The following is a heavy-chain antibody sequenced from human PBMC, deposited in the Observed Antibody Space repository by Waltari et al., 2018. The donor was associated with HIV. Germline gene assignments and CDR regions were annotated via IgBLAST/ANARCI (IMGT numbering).Heavy chain of an antibody. D-gene: IGHD6-6*01. CDR1: GFTFRSYS. J-gene: IGHJ3*02. Sequence: EVQLVESGGGLVKPGGSLRLSCPASGFTFRSYSMNWVSSISSSSSYIYYADSVKGRFTISRDNAKNSMYLQMNSLRAEDTAVYYCASWASPGVGLSSGAFDIWGQGTMVTVSS. CDR2: ISSSSSYI. CDR3: ASWASPGVGLSSGAFDI. V-gene: IGHV3-21*01.